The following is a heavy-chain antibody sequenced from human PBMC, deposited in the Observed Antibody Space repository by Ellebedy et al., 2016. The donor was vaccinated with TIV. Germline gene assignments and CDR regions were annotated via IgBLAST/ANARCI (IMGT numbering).Heavy chain of an antibody. CDR1: GFSFSRSW. J-gene: IGHJ4*02. Sequence: GESLKISCAASGFSFSRSWMSWVRQAPGKGLEWVAFIRYDGSNKYYADSVKGRFTISRDNSKNTLYLQMNSLRAEDTAVYYCAKDRIRFADYWGQGTLVTVSS. CDR3: AKDRIRFADY. D-gene: IGHD3-3*01. V-gene: IGHV3-30*02. CDR2: IRYDGSNK.